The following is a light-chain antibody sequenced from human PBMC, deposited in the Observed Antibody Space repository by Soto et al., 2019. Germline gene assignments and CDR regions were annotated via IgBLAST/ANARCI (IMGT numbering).Light chain of an antibody. J-gene: IGKJ2*01. CDR2: AAS. CDR1: QSVTSSC. V-gene: IGKV3-20*01. Sequence: EIVLTQSPGTLSLSPGERATLSCRASQSVTSSCLAWYQQKPGQAPRLLIYAASSRATGIPDRFIGSGSGTGFTLTISRLEPEDFAVFYCQHYGNSLYTFGQGTKLEIK. CDR3: QHYGNSLYT.